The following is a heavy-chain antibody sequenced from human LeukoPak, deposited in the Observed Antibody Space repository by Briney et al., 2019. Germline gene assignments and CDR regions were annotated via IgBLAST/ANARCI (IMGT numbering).Heavy chain of an antibody. CDR2: INNDGSST. J-gene: IGHJ4*02. V-gene: IGHV3-74*01. CDR1: GFILSNYW. Sequence: PGGSLRLSCATSGFILSNYWMHWVRQAPGKGLVWVSRINNDGSSTTYADSVKGRFTISRDNARNTLYLQVNGLRAEDTAVYYCARDGISCTGGHCYFASWGQGTLVTVSS. CDR3: ARDGISCTGGHCYFAS. D-gene: IGHD2-8*02.